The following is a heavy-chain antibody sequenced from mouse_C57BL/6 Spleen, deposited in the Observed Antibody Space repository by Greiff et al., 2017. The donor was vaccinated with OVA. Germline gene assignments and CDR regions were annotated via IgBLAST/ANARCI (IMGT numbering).Heavy chain of an antibody. Sequence: VQLKESGPELVKPGASVKISCKASGYSFTGYYMNWVKQSPEKSLEWIGEINPSTGGTTYNQKFKAKATLTVDKSSSTAYMQLKSLTSEDSAVYYCARGIYDGYYLDYWGQGTTLTVSS. V-gene: IGHV1-42*01. J-gene: IGHJ2*01. CDR1: GYSFTGYY. D-gene: IGHD2-3*01. CDR3: ARGIYDGYYLDY. CDR2: INPSTGGT.